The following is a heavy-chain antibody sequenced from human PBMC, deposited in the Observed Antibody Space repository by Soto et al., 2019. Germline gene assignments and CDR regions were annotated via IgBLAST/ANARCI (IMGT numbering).Heavy chain of an antibody. J-gene: IGHJ4*02. CDR1: GFSLTTTGVG. CDR3: GHRARGATFDY. CDR2: IYWTGDK. V-gene: IGHV2-5*01. D-gene: IGHD3-10*01. Sequence: QITLKESGPTLVKPTETLTLTCTFSGFSLTTTGVGVGWIRQPPGKALEWLALIYWTGDKRYSTSLKGRLTITKDTSKNQVVLSMTNMDPVDTATYFCGHRARGATFDYWGQGTLVTVSS.